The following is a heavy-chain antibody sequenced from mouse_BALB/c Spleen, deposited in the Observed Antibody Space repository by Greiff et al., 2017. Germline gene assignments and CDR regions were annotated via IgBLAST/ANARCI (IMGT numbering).Heavy chain of an antibody. J-gene: IGHJ4*01. V-gene: IGHV5-9-4*01. CDR2: ISSGGSYT. Sequence: DVMLVESGGGLVKPGGSLKLSCAASGFTFSSYAMSWVRQSPEKRLEWVAEISSGGSYTYYPDTVTGRFTISRDNAKNTLYLEMSSLRSEDTAMYYCARDPHPYAMDYWGQGTSVTVSS. CDR3: ARDPHPYAMDY. CDR1: GFTFSSYA.